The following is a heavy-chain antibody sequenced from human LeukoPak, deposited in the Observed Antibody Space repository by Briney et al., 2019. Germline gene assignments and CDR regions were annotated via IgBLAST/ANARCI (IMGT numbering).Heavy chain of an antibody. CDR1: GFTFSSYW. Sequence: PGGSLRLSCAVSGFTFSSYWMIWVRQTPGKGLEWVANINRDGRERHYVDSVEGRFTISRDNAKNSLYLQMSSLRVEDTALYYCARGTSPNFSDSKSYYDAFDVWGQGTMVTVSS. V-gene: IGHV3-7*01. CDR2: INRDGRER. D-gene: IGHD3-22*01. J-gene: IGHJ3*01. CDR3: ARGTSPNFSDSKSYYDAFDV.